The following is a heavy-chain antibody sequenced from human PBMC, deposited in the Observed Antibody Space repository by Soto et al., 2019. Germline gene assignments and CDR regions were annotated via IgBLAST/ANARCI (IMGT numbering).Heavy chain of an antibody. D-gene: IGHD1-20*01. Sequence: QVQLQESGPGLVKPSQTLSLTCTVSGGSISSGGYYWSWIRQHPGKGLEWIGYIYYSGSTYYNPSLKSRVTISVDTSKHQFSLKLSSVTAADTAVYYCARVIRDNYYYYYGMDVWGQGTTVTVSS. V-gene: IGHV4-31*03. J-gene: IGHJ6*02. CDR2: IYYSGST. CDR1: GGSISSGGYY. CDR3: ARVIRDNYYYYYGMDV.